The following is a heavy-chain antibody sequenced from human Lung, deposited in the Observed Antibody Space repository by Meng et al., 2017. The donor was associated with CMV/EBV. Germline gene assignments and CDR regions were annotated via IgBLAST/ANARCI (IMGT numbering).Heavy chain of an antibody. V-gene: IGHV1-69*10. CDR3: AADSLGCGGECYYPSDF. CDR1: RGTFSNYA. J-gene: IGHJ4*02. Sequence: SVKVSCXASRGTFSNYAISWVRQAPGQGLEWMGAIVPVVLIPSYPRKFQGRVTITADKSTTTAYMELRSLRSEDTAVYYCAADSLGCGGECYYPSDFWGQGTRVTCSS. D-gene: IGHD2-21*01. CDR2: IVPVVLIP.